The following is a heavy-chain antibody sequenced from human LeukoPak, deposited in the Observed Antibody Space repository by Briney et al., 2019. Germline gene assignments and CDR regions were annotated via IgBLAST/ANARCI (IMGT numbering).Heavy chain of an antibody. Sequence: PGGSLRLSCAASGFTFSSYGMHWVRQAPGKGLEWVAVISYDGSNKYYADSVKGRFTISRDNAKNTLYLQMNSLRAEDTAVYYCARSGFYDSSGYYYPLDPLDYWGGGTLVTVSS. CDR3: ARSGFYDSSGYYYPLDPLDY. CDR1: GFTFSSYG. CDR2: ISYDGSNK. D-gene: IGHD3-22*01. J-gene: IGHJ4*02. V-gene: IGHV3-30*03.